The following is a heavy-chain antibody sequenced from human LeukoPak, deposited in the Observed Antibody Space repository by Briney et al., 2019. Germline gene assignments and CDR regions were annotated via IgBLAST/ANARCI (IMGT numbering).Heavy chain of an antibody. CDR2: IYYSGST. D-gene: IGHD2-2*01. CDR3: ARAPVGTVVPAAFDY. V-gene: IGHV4-31*02. Sequence: SWIRQHPGKGLEWIGYIYYSGSTYYNPSLKSRVTISVDTSKNQFSLKLSSVTAADTAVYYCARAPVGTVVPAAFDYWGQGTLVTVSS. J-gene: IGHJ4*02.